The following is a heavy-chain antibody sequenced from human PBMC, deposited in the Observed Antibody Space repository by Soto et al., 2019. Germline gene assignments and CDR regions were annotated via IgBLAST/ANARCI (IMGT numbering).Heavy chain of an antibody. D-gene: IGHD3-10*01. CDR2: INPNSGGT. J-gene: IGHJ4*02. Sequence: ASVKVSCKASGYTFTGYYMHWVRQAPGQGLEWMGWINPNSGGTNYAQKFQGRVTMTRDTSISTAYMELSRLRSDDTAVYYCARHRDITMPGHYWGQGTLVTVSS. CDR1: GYTFTGYY. CDR3: ARHRDITMPGHY. V-gene: IGHV1-2*02.